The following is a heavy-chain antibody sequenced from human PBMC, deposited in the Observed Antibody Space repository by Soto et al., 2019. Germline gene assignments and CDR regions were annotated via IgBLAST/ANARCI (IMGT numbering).Heavy chain of an antibody. CDR3: ARGGDGDYYYYSGMDA. CDR2: SFYNGRP. J-gene: IGHJ6*02. Sequence: SETLSLTCSVSGGSVNSGDFYWNWMRQAPGKGLEWIGYSFYNGRPNYRSSLRSRVTITVDTSKNHFSLKLSSVTAADTAVDYWARGGDGDYYYYSGMDAWGQGTTVTSP. CDR1: GGSVNSGDFY. V-gene: IGHV4-61*08. D-gene: IGHD4-17*01.